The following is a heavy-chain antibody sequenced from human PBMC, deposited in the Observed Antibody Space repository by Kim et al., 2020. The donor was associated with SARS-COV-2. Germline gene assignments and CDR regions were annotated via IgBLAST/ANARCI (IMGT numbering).Heavy chain of an antibody. CDR3: AKEYYYDSSGYYGHFDY. J-gene: IGHJ4*02. Sequence: VKGRFTISRDNSKNTLYLQMNSLRAEDTAVYYCAKEYYYDSSGYYGHFDYWGQGTLVTVSS. D-gene: IGHD3-22*01. V-gene: IGHV3-30*02.